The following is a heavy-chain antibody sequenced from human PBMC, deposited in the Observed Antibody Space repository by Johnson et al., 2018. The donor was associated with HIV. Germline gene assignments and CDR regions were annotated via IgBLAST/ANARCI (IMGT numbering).Heavy chain of an antibody. CDR3: ARVARHDGWWFDAFDI. Sequence: QVQLVESGGGVVQPGGSLRLSCAASGFPFSNYGMHWVRQAPGKGLEWVAFIRFDGSNKYYADSVKGRFTISRDNSKNTLYLQMNSLRAEDTAVYYCARVARHDGWWFDAFDIWGQGTMVTVSS. V-gene: IGHV3-30*02. J-gene: IGHJ3*02. CDR1: GFPFSNYG. CDR2: IRFDGSNK. D-gene: IGHD2-15*01.